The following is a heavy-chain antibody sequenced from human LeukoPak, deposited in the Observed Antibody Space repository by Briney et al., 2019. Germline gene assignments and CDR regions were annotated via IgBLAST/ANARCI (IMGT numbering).Heavy chain of an antibody. V-gene: IGHV3-21*01. CDR1: GFTFSSYS. Sequence: GGSLRLSCAASGFTFSSYSMNWVRQAPGKGLEWVSSISSSSSYIYYADSVKGRFTISRDNAKNSLYLQMNSLRAEDTAVYYCARNHDFWSGQYYYYMDVWGKGTTVTVSS. CDR2: ISSSSSYI. CDR3: ARNHDFWSGQYYYYMDV. D-gene: IGHD3-3*01. J-gene: IGHJ6*03.